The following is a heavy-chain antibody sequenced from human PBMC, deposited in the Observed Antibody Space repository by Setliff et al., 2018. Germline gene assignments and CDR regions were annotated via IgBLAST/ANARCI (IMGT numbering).Heavy chain of an antibody. CDR1: GGSISSYY. V-gene: IGHV4-4*08. CDR3: ARAPPNRYSGSYEYFYMDV. Sequence: SETLSLTCTVSGGSISSYYWIWIRQPPGKGLEWIGYIYSSGRTNYNPSLKSRVTLSVDTSNNQFSLKVSSVTAADTAVYYCARAPPNRYSGSYEYFYMDVWGKGTTVTV. D-gene: IGHD1-26*01. CDR2: IYSSGRT. J-gene: IGHJ6*03.